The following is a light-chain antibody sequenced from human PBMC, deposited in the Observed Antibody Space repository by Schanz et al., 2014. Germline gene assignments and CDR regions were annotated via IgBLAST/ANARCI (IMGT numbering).Light chain of an antibody. CDR3: CSYAGGYTV. CDR2: DVN. CDR1: SSDVGAYKY. J-gene: IGLJ3*02. V-gene: IGLV2-14*03. Sequence: QSVLTQPASVSGSPGQSITISCTGTSSDVGAYKYVSWYQQHPDKAPKLVIYDVNNRPSGVSNRFSGSKSGNTASLTISGLQAEDEADYYCCSYAGGYTVFGGGTKLTVL.